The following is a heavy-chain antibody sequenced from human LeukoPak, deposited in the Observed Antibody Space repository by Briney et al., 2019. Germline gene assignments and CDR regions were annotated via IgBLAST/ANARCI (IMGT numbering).Heavy chain of an antibody. J-gene: IGHJ4*02. D-gene: IGHD1-1*01. Sequence: GRSLRLSCAASGFTFDDYAMHWVRQAPGKGLEWVSGISWSSGSIGYADSVKGRFTISRDNAKNSLYLQMNSLGAEDMALYYCTKEGYSDGFDYWGQGTLVTVSS. V-gene: IGHV3-9*03. CDR2: ISWSSGSI. CDR3: TKEGYSDGFDY. CDR1: GFTFDDYA.